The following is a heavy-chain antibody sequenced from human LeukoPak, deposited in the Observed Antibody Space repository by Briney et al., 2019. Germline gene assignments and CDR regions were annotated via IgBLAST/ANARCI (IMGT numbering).Heavy chain of an antibody. CDR3: ATYRQVLLPFES. CDR2: IFPSGGEI. CDR1: GFTFSSYA. D-gene: IGHD2-8*02. J-gene: IGHJ4*02. Sequence: HPGGSLRLSCAASGFTFSSYAMSWVRQAPGKGLEWVSSIFPSGGEIHYADSVGGRFTISRDNSKSTLSLQMNSLRAEDTAIYYCATYRQVLLPFESWGQGTLVTVSS. V-gene: IGHV3-23*01.